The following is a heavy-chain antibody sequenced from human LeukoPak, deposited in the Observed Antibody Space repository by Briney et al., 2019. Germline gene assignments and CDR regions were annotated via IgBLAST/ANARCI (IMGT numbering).Heavy chain of an antibody. V-gene: IGHV3-7*01. CDR1: GFTFSAYS. J-gene: IGHJ4*02. CDR2: IKQDGSEK. CDR3: ARDPGPRGPPGGYSDY. Sequence: GGSLRLSCAASGFTFSAYSMSWVRQAPGKGLEWVANIKQDGSEKYYVGSVKGRFTISRDNAKNSLYLQMNSLRAEDTAVYYCARDPGPRGPPGGYSDYWGQGTLVTVSS. D-gene: IGHD1-26*01.